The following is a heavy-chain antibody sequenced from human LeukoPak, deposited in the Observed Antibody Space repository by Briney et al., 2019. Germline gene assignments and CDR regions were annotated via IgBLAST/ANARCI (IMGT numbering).Heavy chain of an antibody. V-gene: IGHV3-30*18. D-gene: IGHD1-1*01. J-gene: IGHJ4*02. CDR2: ISYDGSNK. CDR3: AKEGTGIHFDY. Sequence: GRSLRLSCAASGFTFSSYGMHWVRQAPGKGLEWVAVISYDGSNKYYADSVKGRFTISRENSKNTLYLQMNSLRAEDTAVYYCAKEGTGIHFDYWGQGTLVTVSS. CDR1: GFTFSSYG.